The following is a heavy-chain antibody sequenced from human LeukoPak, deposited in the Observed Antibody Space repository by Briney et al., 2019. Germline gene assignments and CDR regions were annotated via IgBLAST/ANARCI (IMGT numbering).Heavy chain of an antibody. D-gene: IGHD2-2*01. CDR3: ARGGVYCSSVSCSVDY. Sequence: QAGGSLRLSCTASGFTFGDYAMSWFRQAPGKGLEWVGFIRSKPYGGTTENAASVKGRFTISRDDFKSIAYLQMNSLKTEDTAVYYCARGGVYCSSVSCSVDYWGQGILVTVSS. V-gene: IGHV3-49*03. CDR2: IRSKPYGGTT. J-gene: IGHJ4*02. CDR1: GFTFGDYA.